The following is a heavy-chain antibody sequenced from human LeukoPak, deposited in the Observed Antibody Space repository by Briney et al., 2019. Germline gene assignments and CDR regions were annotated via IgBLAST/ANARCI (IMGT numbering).Heavy chain of an antibody. CDR1: GGSIRSSYYY. J-gene: IGHJ4*02. D-gene: IGHD3-22*01. CDR3: ARQYYYDSTTFDY. Sequence: PSETLSLTCTVSGGSIRSSYYYWGWIRQPPGKGLEWIGSIYDSGSTYYNPSLKSRVTISVDTSKNQFSLKLSSVTAADTAVYYRARQYYYDSTTFDYWGQGTLVTVSS. CDR2: IYDSGST. V-gene: IGHV4-39*01.